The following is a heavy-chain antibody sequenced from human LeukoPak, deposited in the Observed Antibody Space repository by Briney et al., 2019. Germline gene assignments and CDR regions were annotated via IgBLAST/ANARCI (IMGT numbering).Heavy chain of an antibody. CDR3: ARDRTISCGGDCYPYWYFDL. D-gene: IGHD2-21*02. CDR2: IYSGGST. CDR1: GFTVSSNY. V-gene: IGHV3-66*01. Sequence: GGSLRLSCAASGFTVSSNYMSWVRQAPGKGLEWVSVIYSGGSTYYADSVKGRFTISRDNSKNTLYLQMNSLRAEDTAVYYCARDRTISCGGDCYPYWYFDLWGRGTLVTVSS. J-gene: IGHJ2*01.